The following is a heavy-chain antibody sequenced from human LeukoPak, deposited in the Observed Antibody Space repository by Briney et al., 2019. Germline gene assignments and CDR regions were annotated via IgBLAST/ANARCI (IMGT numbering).Heavy chain of an antibody. CDR3: AKDQRWESPHYLDS. D-gene: IGHD1-26*01. CDR2: IYSGGST. CDR1: GFTFSNYW. J-gene: IGHJ4*02. Sequence: GGSLRLSCVASGFTFSNYWMHWVRQPPGKGLEWVSVIYSGGSTYCADSVKGRFTISRDNSKNTLYVQMDSLRDEDTAVYYCAKDQRWESPHYLDSWGQGTLVTVSS. V-gene: IGHV3-53*01.